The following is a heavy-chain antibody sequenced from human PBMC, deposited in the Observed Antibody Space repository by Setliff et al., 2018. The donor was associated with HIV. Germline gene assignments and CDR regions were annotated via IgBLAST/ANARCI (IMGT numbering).Heavy chain of an antibody. CDR1: GGSISSGDYY. CDR2: TYSSGST. V-gene: IGHV4-61*03. J-gene: IGHJ4*02. CDR3: ARDPLGYNWRRYFDF. Sequence: KPSETLSLTCTVSGGSISSGDYYWSWIRQPPGKGLEWIGYTYSSGSTYYNPSLKSRVTMSVDTSNNHFSLNLKSVTAADTAVYYCARDPLGYNWRRYFDFWGQGAVVTVSS. D-gene: IGHD3-16*01.